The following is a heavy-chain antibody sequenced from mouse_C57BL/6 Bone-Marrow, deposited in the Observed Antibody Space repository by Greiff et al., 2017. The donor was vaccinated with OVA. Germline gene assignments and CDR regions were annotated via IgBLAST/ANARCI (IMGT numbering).Heavy chain of an antibody. CDR3: AGDPGVLWPTGDYDAMDY. Sequence: VQLQQSVAELVRPGASVKLSCTASGFNIKNTYMHWVKQRPEQGLEWIGRIDPANGNTKSAPKFPGKATITADTSYNTAYLQLSSLTSEDTAIYYGAGDPGVLWPTGDYDAMDYWGQGTSVTVSS. J-gene: IGHJ4*01. V-gene: IGHV14-3*01. D-gene: IGHD1-1*02. CDR2: IDPANGNT. CDR1: GFNIKNTY.